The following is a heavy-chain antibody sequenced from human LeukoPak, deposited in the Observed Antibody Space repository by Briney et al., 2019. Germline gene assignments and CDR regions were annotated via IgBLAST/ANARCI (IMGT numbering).Heavy chain of an antibody. D-gene: IGHD5-12*01. CDR2: IIPILGIA. CDR1: GGTFSSYA. CDR3: ARDLYSGHEGNAFDI. V-gene: IGHV1-69*04. Sequence: SVKVSCKASGGTFSSYAISWVRQAPGQGLEWMGRIIPILGIANYAQKFQGRVTIIADKSTSTAYMELSSLRSEDTAVYYCARDLYSGHEGNAFDIWGQGTMVTVSS. J-gene: IGHJ3*02.